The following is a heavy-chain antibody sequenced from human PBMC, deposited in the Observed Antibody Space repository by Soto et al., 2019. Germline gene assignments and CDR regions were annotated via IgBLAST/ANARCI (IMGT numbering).Heavy chain of an antibody. Sequence: GESLKISCTGSGYSFSNHWIGWVRQMPGKGLEWMGIIYPGDSDTRYSPSFQGQVTISADKSISTAYLQWSSLKASDTAMYYCAGGTQRYCTNGVCYATPYYYYGMDVWGQGTTVTSP. CDR2: IYPGDSDT. D-gene: IGHD2-8*01. CDR3: AGGTQRYCTNGVCYATPYYYYGMDV. CDR1: GYSFSNHW. V-gene: IGHV5-51*01. J-gene: IGHJ6*02.